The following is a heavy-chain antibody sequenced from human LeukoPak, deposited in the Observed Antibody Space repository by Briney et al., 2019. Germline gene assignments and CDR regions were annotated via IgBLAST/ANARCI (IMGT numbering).Heavy chain of an antibody. CDR2: IIPIFGTA. D-gene: IGHD3-22*01. CDR1: GGTFSSCG. CDR3: LRQANYYDSSGYLY. J-gene: IGHJ4*02. V-gene: IGHV1-69*01. Sequence: GSSVKVSCKASGGTFSSCGISWVRQAPGQGLEWMGGIIPIFGTANYAQKFQGRVTITADESTSTAYMELSSLRSEDTAVYYCLRQANYYDSSGYLYWGQGTLVTVSS.